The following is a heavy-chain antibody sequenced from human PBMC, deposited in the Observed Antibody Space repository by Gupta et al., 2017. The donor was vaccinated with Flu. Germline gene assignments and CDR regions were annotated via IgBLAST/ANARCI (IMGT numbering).Heavy chain of an antibody. CDR1: SSYA. D-gene: IGHD6-6*01. V-gene: IGHV3-23*01. CDR2: ISGSGGRK. Sequence: SSYAMSWVRQAPGKGLEWVSGISGSGGRKYYADAVKGRFTISRDNSKNTLYLQMKRLRAEETAVYYCAKDQYRSSSSVFDYWGQGTLVTVSP. J-gene: IGHJ4*02. CDR3: AKDQYRSSSSVFDY.